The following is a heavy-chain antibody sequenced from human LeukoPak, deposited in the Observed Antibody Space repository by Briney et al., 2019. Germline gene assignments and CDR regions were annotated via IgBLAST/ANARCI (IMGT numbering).Heavy chain of an antibody. CDR2: INGGNGIT. V-gene: IGHV1-3*01. J-gene: IGHJ4*02. CDR1: GYTFTNYA. CDR3: ARDPKTAHCSSTSCYGY. D-gene: IGHD2-2*01. Sequence: ASVKVSCKASGYTFTNYAIHWVRQAPGQRLEWMGWINGGNGITKHSQRFQGRVTITRDTSTSTAYMELRSLRSDDTAVYYCARDPKTAHCSSTSCYGYWGQGTLVTVSS.